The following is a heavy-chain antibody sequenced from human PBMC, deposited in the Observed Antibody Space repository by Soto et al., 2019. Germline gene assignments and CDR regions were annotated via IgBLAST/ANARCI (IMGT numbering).Heavy chain of an antibody. V-gene: IGHV4-61*01. CDR1: GGSVSSGSYY. D-gene: IGHD5-18*01. Sequence: QVQLQESGPGLVKPSETLSLTCTVSGGSVSSGSYYWSWIRQPPGKGLEWIGYIYYSGSTNYNPSLKSRVTISVDTSKNQFSLKLSSVTVADTAVYYCARISGYSYGLPPYFDYWGQGTLVTVSS. CDR2: IYYSGST. J-gene: IGHJ4*02. CDR3: ARISGYSYGLPPYFDY.